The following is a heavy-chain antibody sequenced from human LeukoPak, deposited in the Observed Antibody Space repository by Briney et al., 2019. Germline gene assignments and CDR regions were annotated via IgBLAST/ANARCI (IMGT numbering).Heavy chain of an antibody. J-gene: IGHJ6*02. CDR1: GFTFSSYS. V-gene: IGHV3-21*01. CDR3: ARDGYDFWSGFQGHYYYGMDV. CDR2: ISSSSSYI. Sequence: PGGSLRLSCAASGFTFSSYSMNWVRQAPGKGLEWVSSISSSSSYIYYADSVKGRFTISRDNAKNSLYLQMNSPRAEDTAVYYCARDGYDFWSGFQGHYYYGMDVWGQGTTVTVSS. D-gene: IGHD3-3*01.